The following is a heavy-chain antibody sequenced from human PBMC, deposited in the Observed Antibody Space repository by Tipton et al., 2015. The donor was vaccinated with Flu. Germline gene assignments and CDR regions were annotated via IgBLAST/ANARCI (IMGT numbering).Heavy chain of an antibody. CDR2: IHRSGST. Sequence: TLSLTCAVSGDSIRNDYFWGWIRQPPGKGLEWIATIHRSGSTKYNPSLKSRVTISVDTSKNHFSLEMRSVTAADVAVYYCARRDFSNYVSDPKSWFDPWGQGILVTVSP. J-gene: IGHJ5*02. CDR1: GDSIRNDYF. V-gene: IGHV4-38-2*01. D-gene: IGHD4-11*01. CDR3: ARRDFSNYVSDPKSWFDP.